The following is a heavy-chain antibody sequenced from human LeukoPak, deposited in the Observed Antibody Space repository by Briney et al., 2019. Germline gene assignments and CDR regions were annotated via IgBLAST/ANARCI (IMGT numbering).Heavy chain of an antibody. V-gene: IGHV3-23*01. D-gene: IGHD5-18*01. CDR1: GFTFSSYA. J-gene: IGHJ3*02. CDR3: ARDRGYSYDGDAFDI. Sequence: GGSLRLSCAASGFTFSSYAMSWVRQAPGMGLEWVSGISSSGGNTYYADSVKGRFTISRDNSKNTLYLQMNSLRAEDTAVYYCARDRGYSYDGDAFDIWGQGTMVTVSS. CDR2: ISSSGGNT.